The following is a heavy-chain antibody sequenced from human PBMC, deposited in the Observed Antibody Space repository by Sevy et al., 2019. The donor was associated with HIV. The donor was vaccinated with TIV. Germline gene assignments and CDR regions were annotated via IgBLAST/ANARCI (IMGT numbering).Heavy chain of an antibody. V-gene: IGHV3-30-3*01. CDR2: ISSDGDNK. J-gene: IGHJ5*02. CDR3: AREGAPYRNIRYCSGSNCFYNWFDP. CDR1: GFTFNDYA. D-gene: IGHD2-15*01. Sequence: GGSLRLSCAASGFTFNDYALHWVRQAPGKGLEWVSIISSDGDNKYYADTVKGRFTISRDNSKNTVYLQMNRLIAEDTAFYYCAREGAPYRNIRYCSGSNCFYNWFDPWGQGTLVTVSS.